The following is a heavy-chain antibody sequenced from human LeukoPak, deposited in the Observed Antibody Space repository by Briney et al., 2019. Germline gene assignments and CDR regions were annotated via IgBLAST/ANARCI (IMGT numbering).Heavy chain of an antibody. Sequence: GRSLRLSCAASGFTFSSYGMHWVRQAPGKGLEWVAVIWYDGSNKYYADSVQGRFTISRDNSKNTLYLQMNSLRAEDTAVYYCATNDYSTYGGVDYWGQGTLVTVSS. V-gene: IGHV3-33*01. CDR3: ATNDYSTYGGVDY. D-gene: IGHD4-11*01. J-gene: IGHJ4*02. CDR2: IWYDGSNK. CDR1: GFTFSSYG.